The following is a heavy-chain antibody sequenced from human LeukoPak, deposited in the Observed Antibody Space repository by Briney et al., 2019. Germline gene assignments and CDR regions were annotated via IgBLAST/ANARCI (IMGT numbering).Heavy chain of an antibody. CDR2: IYYSGST. D-gene: IGHD3-22*01. CDR3: ASRGDSSYAFDI. J-gene: IGHJ3*02. V-gene: IGHV4-31*03. Sequence: PSETLSLTCTVSGGSISSGGYYWSWIRQHPGKGLEWIGYIYYSGSTYYNPSLKSRVTISVDTSKNQFSLKLSSVTAADTAVYYCASRGDSSYAFDIWGQGTMVTVSS. CDR1: GGSISSGGYY.